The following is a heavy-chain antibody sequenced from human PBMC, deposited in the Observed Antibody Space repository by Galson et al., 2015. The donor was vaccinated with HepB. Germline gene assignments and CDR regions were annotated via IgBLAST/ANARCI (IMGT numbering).Heavy chain of an antibody. CDR2: IIPIFGTA. D-gene: IGHD3-22*01. J-gene: IGHJ6*03. CDR1: GGTFSSYA. CDR3: ASDSSGYAASYYYYMDV. Sequence: SVKVSCKASGGTFSSYAISWVRQAPGQGLEWMGGIIPIFGTANYAQKFQGRVTITADESTSTAYMELSSLRSEDTAVYYCASDSSGYAASYYYYMDVWGKGTTVTVSS. V-gene: IGHV1-69*13.